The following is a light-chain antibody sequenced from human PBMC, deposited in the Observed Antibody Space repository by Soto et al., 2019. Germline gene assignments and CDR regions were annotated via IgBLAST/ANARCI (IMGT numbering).Light chain of an antibody. CDR2: AAS. V-gene: IGKV1-39*01. CDR1: QSISIY. CDR3: QQSYIMPIYT. Sequence: DIQMTQSPSSLSASVGDRVTITCRASQSISIYLNWYQQKPGKAPRLLIYAASRLQSGVHSRFSGSGSGTDFTLTISSLQPEDFATYYCQQSYIMPIYTFGQGTRLDIK. J-gene: IGKJ2*01.